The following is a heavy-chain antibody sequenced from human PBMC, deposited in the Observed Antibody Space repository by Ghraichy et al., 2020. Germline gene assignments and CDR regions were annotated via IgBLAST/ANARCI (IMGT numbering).Heavy chain of an antibody. CDR3: ARGGGIPAAMFSFDY. CDR1: GGSVSSGSYY. Sequence: SETLSLTCTVSGGSVSSGSYYWSWIRQPPGKGLEWIGYIYYSGSTNYNPSLKSRVTISVDTSKNQFSLKLSSVTAADTAVYYCARGGGIPAAMFSFDYWGQGTLVTVSS. J-gene: IGHJ4*02. CDR2: IYYSGST. V-gene: IGHV4-61*01. D-gene: IGHD2-2*01.